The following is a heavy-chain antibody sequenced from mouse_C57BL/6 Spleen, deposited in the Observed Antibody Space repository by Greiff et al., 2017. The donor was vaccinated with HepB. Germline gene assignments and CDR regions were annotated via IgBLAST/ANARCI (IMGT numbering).Heavy chain of an antibody. CDR3: ASPPFYDGSSHWDFDV. CDR2: IDPSDSYT. CDR1: GYTFTSYW. Sequence: QVQLQQPGAELVKPGASVKLSCKASGYTFTSYWMQWVKQRPGQGLEWIGEIDPSDSYTNYNQKFKGKATLTVDTSSSTAYMQLSSLTSEDSAVYYCASPPFYDGSSHWDFDVWGTGTTVTVSS. V-gene: IGHV1-50*01. D-gene: IGHD1-1*01. J-gene: IGHJ1*03.